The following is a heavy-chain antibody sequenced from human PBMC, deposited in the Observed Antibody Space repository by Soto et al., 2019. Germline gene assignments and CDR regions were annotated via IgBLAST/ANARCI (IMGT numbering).Heavy chain of an antibody. D-gene: IGHD1-20*01. CDR2: CRGSGDDGTT. V-gene: IGHV3-23*01. CDR3: ARDSSITGTAYNWFDP. CDR1: GFTFSSYS. J-gene: IGHJ5*02. Sequence: GGSLRLSCAASGFTFSSYSMSWVRQAPGQGLEWVSGCRGSGDDGTTYYADSVKGRFTISRDNSKNMLYLQMNSLRAEDTAVYYCARDSSITGTAYNWFDPWGQGTLVTVSS.